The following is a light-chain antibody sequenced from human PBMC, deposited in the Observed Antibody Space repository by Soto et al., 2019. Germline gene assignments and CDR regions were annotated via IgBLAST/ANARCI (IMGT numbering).Light chain of an antibody. CDR2: SAS. CDR1: QDIHKF. J-gene: IGKJ2*01. Sequence: IQLTQSPSSLSASVGDRVTLTCRASQDIHKFLAWFQQTPGKAPKLLVYSASTLHSGVPSRFSGSGSGTDFALTISSLQPEDFATYYCQQLKTYPYTFGQGTRLDIK. CDR3: QQLKTYPYT. V-gene: IGKV1-9*01.